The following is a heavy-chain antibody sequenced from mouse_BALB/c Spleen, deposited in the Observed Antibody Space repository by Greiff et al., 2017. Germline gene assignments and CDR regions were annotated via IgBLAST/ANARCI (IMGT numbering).Heavy chain of an antibody. V-gene: IGHV5-6*01. CDR2: ISSGGSYT. CDR3: ARHGNYAMDY. CDR1: GFTFSSYG. Sequence: EVQVVESGGDLVKPGGSLKLSCAASGFTFSSYGMSWVRQTPDKRLEWVATISSGGSYTYYPDSVKGRFTISRDNAKNPLYLQMSSLKSEDTAMYYCARHGNYAMDYWGQGTSVTVSS. D-gene: IGHD1-1*02. J-gene: IGHJ4*01.